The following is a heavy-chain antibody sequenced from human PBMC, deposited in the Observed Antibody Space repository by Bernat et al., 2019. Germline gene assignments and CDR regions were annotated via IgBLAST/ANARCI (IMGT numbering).Heavy chain of an antibody. J-gene: IGHJ4*02. D-gene: IGHD6-13*01. CDR1: GFTFSSYA. V-gene: IGHV3-30-3*01. CDR2: ISYDGSNK. Sequence: QVQLVESGGGVVQPGRSLRLSCAASGFTFSSYAMHWVRQAPGKGLEWVAVISYDGSNKYYADSVKGRFTISRDNSKNTLYLQMNSLRAEDTAVYYWARDAPYSSSWFYYFDYWGQGTLVTVSS. CDR3: ARDAPYSSSWFYYFDY.